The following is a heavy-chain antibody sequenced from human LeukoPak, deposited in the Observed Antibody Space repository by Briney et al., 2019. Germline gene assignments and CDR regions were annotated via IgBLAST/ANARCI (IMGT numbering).Heavy chain of an antibody. V-gene: IGHV3-21*01. CDR2: ISSSSSYI. D-gene: IGHD6-19*01. CDR1: GFTFSSYS. CDR3: ASPRSSIGCELEY. J-gene: IGHJ4*02. Sequence: GGSLRLSCAASGFTFSSYSMNWVRQAPGEGLEWVSSISSSSSYIYYADSVKGRFTISRDNAKNSLYLQMNSLRAEDTAVYYCASPRSSIGCELEYWVQGTLVTVSS.